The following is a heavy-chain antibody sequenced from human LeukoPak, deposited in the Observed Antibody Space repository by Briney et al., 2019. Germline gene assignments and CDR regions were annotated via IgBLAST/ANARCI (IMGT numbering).Heavy chain of an antibody. Sequence: SETLSLTCTVSGGSVSSGSYYWSWIRQPPGKGLEWIGYIYYSGSTNYNPSLKSRVTISVDTSKNQFSLKLSSVTAADTAVYYCASANKLKPYSSGFDYWGQGTLVTVSS. CDR1: GGSVSSGSYY. D-gene: IGHD6-19*01. J-gene: IGHJ4*02. V-gene: IGHV4-61*01. CDR2: IYYSGST. CDR3: ASANKLKPYSSGFDY.